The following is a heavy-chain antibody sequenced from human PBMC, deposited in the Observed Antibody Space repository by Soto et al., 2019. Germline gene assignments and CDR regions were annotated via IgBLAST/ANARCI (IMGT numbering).Heavy chain of an antibody. D-gene: IGHD1-26*01. J-gene: IGHJ6*02. CDR2: IDPSDSYT. CDR3: ARLSRLRLGGYYYYGMDV. V-gene: IGHV5-10-1*01. CDR1: GYSFTSYW. Sequence: PGESLKISCKGSGYSFTSYWISWVRQMPGKGLEWMGRIDPSDSYTNYSPSFQGHVTISADKSISTAYLQWSSLKASDTAMYYCARLSRLRLGGYYYYGMDVWGQGTKVTVSS.